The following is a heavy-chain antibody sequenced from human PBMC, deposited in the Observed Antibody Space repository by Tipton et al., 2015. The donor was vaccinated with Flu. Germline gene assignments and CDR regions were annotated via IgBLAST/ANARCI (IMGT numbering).Heavy chain of an antibody. V-gene: IGHV3-53*01. CDR1: GFSVTPKF. CDR2: IYSGGGT. Sequence: SLRLSCEASGFSVTPKFMSWVRQAPGKGLEWVSLIYSGGGTYYADSVKGRFTISRANSKDTVFLQMSSLRAEDTAVYYCATSTVSTISYGLDVWGQGTTVTVSS. D-gene: IGHD5/OR15-5a*01. J-gene: IGHJ6*02. CDR3: ATSTVSTISYGLDV.